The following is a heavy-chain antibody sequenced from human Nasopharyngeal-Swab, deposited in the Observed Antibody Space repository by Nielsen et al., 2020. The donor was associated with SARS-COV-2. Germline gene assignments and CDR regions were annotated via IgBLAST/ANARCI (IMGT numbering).Heavy chain of an antibody. CDR1: GYTFTSYS. CDR2: INAGNGNT. Sequence: ASVKVSFKASGYTFTSYSIHWVRQAPGQRLEWMGLINAGNGNTKYSQKFQGRVTITRDTSASTAYMELSSLRSEDTAVYYCAISSGYYMALYYYYGMDVWGQGTTVTVSS. CDR3: AISSGYYMALYYYYGMDV. J-gene: IGHJ6*02. D-gene: IGHD3-22*01. V-gene: IGHV1-3*01.